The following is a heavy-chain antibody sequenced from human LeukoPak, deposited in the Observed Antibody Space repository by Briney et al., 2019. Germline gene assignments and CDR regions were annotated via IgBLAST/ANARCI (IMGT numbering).Heavy chain of an antibody. CDR2: IYSGGST. J-gene: IGHJ3*02. CDR1: GFTVSSNY. CDR3: ARDSRVYDFWSGYHDAFDI. Sequence: GGSLRLSCAASGFTVSSNYMSWVRQAPGKGLEWVSVIYSGGSTYYADSVKGRFTISRDNSKNTLYLQVNSLRAEDTAVYYCARDSRVYDFWSGYHDAFDIWGQGTMVTVSS. V-gene: IGHV3-53*01. D-gene: IGHD3-3*01.